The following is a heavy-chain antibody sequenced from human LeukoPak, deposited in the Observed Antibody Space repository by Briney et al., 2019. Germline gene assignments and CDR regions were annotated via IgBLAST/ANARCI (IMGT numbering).Heavy chain of an antibody. Sequence: SETLSLTCTVSGGSISSSDYYWGWIRQPPGKGLEWIGTIYYSGSTYYNPSLKSRVTIFVDTSKNQFSLKLSSVTAADTAVYYCARTKLGYCYLVDPWGQGTLVTVSS. J-gene: IGHJ5*02. CDR1: GGSISSSDYY. CDR3: ARTKLGYCYLVDP. V-gene: IGHV4-39*01. D-gene: IGHD2-21*01. CDR2: IYYSGST.